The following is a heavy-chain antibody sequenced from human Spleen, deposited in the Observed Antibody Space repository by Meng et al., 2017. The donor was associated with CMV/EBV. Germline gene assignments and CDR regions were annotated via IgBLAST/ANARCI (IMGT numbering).Heavy chain of an antibody. V-gene: IGHV3-21*01. D-gene: IGHD3-22*01. Sequence: GGSLRLSCAASGFTFSRFSMNWVRQAPGKGLVWVSSISSSGSYIYYADSVKGRFTISRDNAKNSLYLQMNSLRAGDTAVYYCAKDRGWGYYDNYLDHWGQGTLVTVSS. CDR3: AKDRGWGYYDNYLDH. CDR2: ISSSGSYI. J-gene: IGHJ4*02. CDR1: GFTFSRFS.